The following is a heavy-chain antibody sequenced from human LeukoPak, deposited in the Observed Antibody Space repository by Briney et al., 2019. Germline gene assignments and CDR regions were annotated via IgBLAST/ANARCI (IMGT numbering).Heavy chain of an antibody. CDR2: IWYDGSNK. D-gene: IGHD3-3*01. Sequence: GRSLRLSCAASGFTFSSYGMHWVRQAPGKGLEWVAVIWYDGSNKYYADSVKGRFTISRDNSKNTLYLQMNSLRAEDTAVYYCARPSYYDFWSGYYHYYGMDVWGQGTTVTVSS. CDR3: ARPSYYDFWSGYYHYYGMDV. J-gene: IGHJ6*02. V-gene: IGHV3-33*01. CDR1: GFTFSSYG.